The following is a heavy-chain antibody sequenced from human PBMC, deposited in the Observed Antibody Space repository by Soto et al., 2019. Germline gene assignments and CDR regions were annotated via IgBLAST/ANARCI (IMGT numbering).Heavy chain of an antibody. CDR1: GYTFTGYY. D-gene: IGHD2-2*02. Sequence: VSVKVSCKASGYTFTGYYMHWVRQAPGQGLEWMGWINPNSGGTNYAQKFQGRVTMTRDTSISTAYMELSRLRSDDTAVYYCARDIVVVPAAIAVDPWGQGNLVTVSS. CDR2: INPNSGGT. CDR3: ARDIVVVPAAIAVDP. V-gene: IGHV1-2*02. J-gene: IGHJ5*02.